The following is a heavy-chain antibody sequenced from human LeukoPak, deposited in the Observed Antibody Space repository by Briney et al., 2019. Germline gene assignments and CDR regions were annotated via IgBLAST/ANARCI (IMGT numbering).Heavy chain of an antibody. J-gene: IGHJ6*02. Sequence: ASVKLSCKSSGYTLTSYGIGWVRQARGQGLEWMGWISAYNGNTNYAQKLQGRVTMTTDTSTSTAYMELRSLRSDDTAVYYCARMQRGYDTNYYYYGMDVWGQGTTVTVSS. V-gene: IGHV1-18*01. CDR1: GYTLTSYG. D-gene: IGHD5-12*01. CDR3: ARMQRGYDTNYYYYGMDV. CDR2: ISAYNGNT.